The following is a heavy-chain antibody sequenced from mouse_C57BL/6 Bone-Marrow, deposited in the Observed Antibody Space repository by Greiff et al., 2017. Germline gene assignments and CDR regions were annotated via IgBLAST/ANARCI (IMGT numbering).Heavy chain of an antibody. CDR1: GYTFTSYW. CDR2: IDPSDSYT. Sequence: VQLQQSGAELVKPGASVKLSCKASGYTFTSYWMKWVKQRPGQGLEWIGEIDPSDSYTNYNQKFKGKATLTVDTSSSTAYMQLRSLTSEDSAVYYCARYWDDAYWGQGTLVTVSA. D-gene: IGHD2-14*01. J-gene: IGHJ3*01. CDR3: ARYWDDAY. V-gene: IGHV1-50*01.